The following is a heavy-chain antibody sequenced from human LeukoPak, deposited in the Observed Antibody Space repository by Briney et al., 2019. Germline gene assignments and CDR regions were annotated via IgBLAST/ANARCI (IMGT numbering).Heavy chain of an antibody. V-gene: IGHV5-51*01. Sequence: GESLKISCKGSGYSFSTNWIAWVRQMPGKGLEWMGIIYPGDSDTKYSPSFQGQVTISADKSINNAYLKWSSLKASDTTIYYCASAVGLGAQFDSWGQGTLVTVSS. CDR2: IYPGDSDT. D-gene: IGHD4/OR15-4a*01. J-gene: IGHJ4*02. CDR3: ASAVGLGAQFDS. CDR1: GYSFSTNW.